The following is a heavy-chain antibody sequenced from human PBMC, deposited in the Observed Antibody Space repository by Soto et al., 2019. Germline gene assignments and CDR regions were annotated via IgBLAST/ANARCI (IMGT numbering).Heavy chain of an antibody. J-gene: IGHJ4*02. Sequence: WASVKVSCKASGGTFRSYAFSWVRQAPGQGLEWMGGIIPMFGPPNYAQKFQGRLTISADESTSTVFMELSSLRREDAAVYYCARDYDTGGYLDYWGQGTLVTVSS. CDR1: GGTFRSYA. CDR2: IIPMFGPP. D-gene: IGHD3-22*01. CDR3: ARDYDTGGYLDY. V-gene: IGHV1-69*13.